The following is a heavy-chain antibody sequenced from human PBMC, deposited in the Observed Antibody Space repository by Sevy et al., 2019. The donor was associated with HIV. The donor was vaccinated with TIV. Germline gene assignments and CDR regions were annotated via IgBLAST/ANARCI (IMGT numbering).Heavy chain of an antibody. D-gene: IGHD4-17*01. CDR2: MSPNTGDT. J-gene: IGHJ4*02. V-gene: IGHV1-2*02. CDR1: GYSFTAYY. CDR3: ARAVYGEAKDY. Sequence: ASVKVSCKTSGYSFTAYYIHWVRQAPGQGLEWMGWMSPNTGDTNVAQKFQGRVTMARDTSITTAYLELSSLRYDDTAIYYCARAVYGEAKDYWGQGTLVTVSS.